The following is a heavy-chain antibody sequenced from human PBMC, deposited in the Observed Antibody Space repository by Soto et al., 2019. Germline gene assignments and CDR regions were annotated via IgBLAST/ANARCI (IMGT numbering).Heavy chain of an antibody. CDR3: AKSISGGHDY. D-gene: IGHD2-15*01. J-gene: IGHJ4*02. CDR1: GFTFSVYA. V-gene: IGHV3-23*01. Sequence: EVQLLESVGGLVQPGGSLRLSCAASGFTFSVYAMSWVRQAPGKALECVSGISGSGGSTSYADSVKGRFTTSRHNSKIPLSLQMNRLRANDTSVYYCAKSISGGHDYWGSGALVTVPS. CDR2: ISGSGGST.